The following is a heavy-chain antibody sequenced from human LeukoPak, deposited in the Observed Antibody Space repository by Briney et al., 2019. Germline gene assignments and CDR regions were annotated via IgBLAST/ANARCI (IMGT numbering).Heavy chain of an antibody. J-gene: IGHJ4*02. CDR2: IKQDGSEK. Sequence: GGSLRLSCAASGFTFSSYWMSWVRQAPGKGLEWVANIKQDGSEKYYVDSVKGRFTISRDNAKNSLYLQMNSLRAEDTAVYYCARQLGYSYGYQQSYWGQGTPVTVSS. D-gene: IGHD5-18*01. CDR3: ARQLGYSYGYQQSY. CDR1: GFTFSSYW. V-gene: IGHV3-7*01.